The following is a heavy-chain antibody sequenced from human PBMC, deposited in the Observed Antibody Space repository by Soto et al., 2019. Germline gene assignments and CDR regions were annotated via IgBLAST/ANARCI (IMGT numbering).Heavy chain of an antibody. CDR2: ISSSSSYI. CDR1: GFTFSSYS. V-gene: IGHV3-21*01. Sequence: SGGSLRLSCAASGFTFSSYSMNWVRQAPGKGLEWVSSISSSSSYIYYADSVKGRFIISRDNAKNSLYLQMNSLRAGDTAVYYCATGSSSWFPXDYWGQGTLVTVSS. CDR3: ATGSSSWFPXDY. D-gene: IGHD6-13*01. J-gene: IGHJ4*02.